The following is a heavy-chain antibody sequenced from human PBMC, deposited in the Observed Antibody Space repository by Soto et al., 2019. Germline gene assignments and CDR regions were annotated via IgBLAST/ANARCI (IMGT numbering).Heavy chain of an antibody. CDR1: GGSISSGGYY. V-gene: IGHV4-31*03. CDR2: IYYSGST. Sequence: SETLSLTCTVSGGSISSGGYYWSWIRQHPGKGLEWIGYIYYSGSTYYNPSLKSRVTISVDTSKNQFSLKLSSVTAADAAVYYCARGYCSGGSCYRLYYYYGMDVWGQGTTVTVSS. CDR3: ARGYCSGGSCYRLYYYYGMDV. D-gene: IGHD2-15*01. J-gene: IGHJ6*02.